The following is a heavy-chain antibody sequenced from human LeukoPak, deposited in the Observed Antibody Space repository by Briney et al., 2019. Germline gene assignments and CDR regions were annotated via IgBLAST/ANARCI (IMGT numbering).Heavy chain of an antibody. CDR3: ARVRKTAKQWLLWY. D-gene: IGHD6-19*01. V-gene: IGHV1-8*01. CDR1: GYTFTSYD. J-gene: IGHJ4*02. CDR2: MNPNSGNT. Sequence: ASVKVSCKASGYTFTSYDINWVRQATGQGLEWMGWMNPNSGNTGYAQKFQGRVTMTRNTSISTAYMELSSLRSEDTAVYYCARVRKTAKQWLLWYWGQGTLVTVSS.